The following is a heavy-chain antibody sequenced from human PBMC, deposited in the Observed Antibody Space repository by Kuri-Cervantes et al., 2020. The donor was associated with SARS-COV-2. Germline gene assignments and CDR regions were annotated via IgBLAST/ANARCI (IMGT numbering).Heavy chain of an antibody. Sequence: SVKVSCKASGYTFTSYGISWVRQAPGQGLEWMGWISAYNGNTNYAQKLQGRVTMTTDTSTSTAYMELRSLRSDDTAVYYCARVVGYYYGSGSYYNDQYYFDYWGQGTLVTVSS. CDR3: ARVVGYYYGSGSYYNDQYYFDY. D-gene: IGHD3-10*01. CDR1: GYTFTSYG. CDR2: ISAYNGNT. V-gene: IGHV1-18*01. J-gene: IGHJ4*02.